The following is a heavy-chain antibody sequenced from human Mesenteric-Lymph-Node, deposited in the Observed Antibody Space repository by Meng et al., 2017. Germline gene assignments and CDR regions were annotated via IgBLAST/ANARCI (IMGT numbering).Heavy chain of an antibody. CDR3: TTLYGDSIS. CDR1: GGSIRNDQW. Sequence: QVQPRGSAPGPVKPSGTVSRTCDVSGGSIRNDQWWRWVRQAPGKGLEWIGEIYHSGRTNYNPSVKSRVSMSVDKSQNHFSLRLSSVTAADTAVYYCTTLYGDSISWGQGTLVTVSS. CDR2: IYHSGRT. V-gene: IGHV4-4*02. J-gene: IGHJ4*02. D-gene: IGHD4-17*01.